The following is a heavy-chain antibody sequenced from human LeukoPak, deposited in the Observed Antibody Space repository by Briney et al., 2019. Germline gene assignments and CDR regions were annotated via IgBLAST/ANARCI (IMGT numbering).Heavy chain of an antibody. V-gene: IGHV3-23*01. Sequence: PGGSLRLSCAASGFTFSSYAMSWVRQAPGKGLEWVSAISGSGGSTYYADTVKGRFTISRDNSKNTLYLQMNSLRAEDTAVYYCAKDRKGGYSYGYEYFQHWGQGTLVTVSS. CDR3: AKDRKGGYSYGYEYFQH. CDR2: ISGSGGST. J-gene: IGHJ1*01. CDR1: GFTFSSYA. D-gene: IGHD5-18*01.